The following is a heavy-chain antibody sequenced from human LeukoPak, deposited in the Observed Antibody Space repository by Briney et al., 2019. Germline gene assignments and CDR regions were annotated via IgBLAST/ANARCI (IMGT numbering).Heavy chain of an antibody. CDR3: ARGGYYDFWRGPGY. V-gene: IGHV3-33*01. D-gene: IGHD3-3*01. CDR1: GFTFSSYG. Sequence: PGGSLRLSCAASGFTFSSYGMHWVRQAPDKGLEWVAVIWYDGSNKYYADSVKGRFTISRDNSKNTLYLQMNSLRAEDTAVYYCARGGYYDFWRGPGYWGQGTLVTVSS. J-gene: IGHJ4*02. CDR2: IWYDGSNK.